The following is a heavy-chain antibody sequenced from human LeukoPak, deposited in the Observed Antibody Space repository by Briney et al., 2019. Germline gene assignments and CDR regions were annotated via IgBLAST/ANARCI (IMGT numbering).Heavy chain of an antibody. CDR2: INHSGST. D-gene: IGHD2-21*02. V-gene: IGHV4-34*01. Sequence: SETLSLTCAVYGGSFSGYYWSWIRQPPGKGLEWIGEINHSGSTNYNPSLKSRVTISVDTSKNQFSLKLSSVTAADTAVYYCARGFVVTASGLYYFDYWGQGTLVTVSS. CDR1: GGSFSGYY. J-gene: IGHJ4*02. CDR3: ARGFVVTASGLYYFDY.